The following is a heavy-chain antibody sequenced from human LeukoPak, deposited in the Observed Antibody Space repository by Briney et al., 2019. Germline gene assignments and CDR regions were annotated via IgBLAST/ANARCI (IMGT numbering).Heavy chain of an antibody. CDR3: AKDLSGGSPTGGY. CDR2: ISGSGGST. V-gene: IGHV3-23*01. Sequence: GSLRLSCAASGFTISSYALSWVPQAPGKGLEWVSAISGSGGSTYYADSVKGRFTISRDNSKNTLYLQMNSLRAEDTAVYYCAKDLSGGSPTGGYWGQGTLVTVSS. J-gene: IGHJ4*02. CDR1: GFTISSYA. D-gene: IGHD2-15*01.